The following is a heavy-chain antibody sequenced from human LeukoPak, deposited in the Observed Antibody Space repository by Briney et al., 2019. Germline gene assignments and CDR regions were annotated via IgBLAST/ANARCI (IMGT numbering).Heavy chain of an antibody. CDR1: GGSFSVYY. V-gene: IGHV4-34*01. CDR3: ARDRIGYCSSTSCYKGEDYFDY. J-gene: IGHJ4*02. CDR2: INHSGST. D-gene: IGHD2-2*02. Sequence: SETLSLTCAVYGGSFSVYYWSWIRQPPGKGLEWIGEINHSGSTNYNPSLKSRVTISVDTSKNQFSLKLSSVTAADTAVYYCARDRIGYCSSTSCYKGEDYFDYWGQGTLVTVSS.